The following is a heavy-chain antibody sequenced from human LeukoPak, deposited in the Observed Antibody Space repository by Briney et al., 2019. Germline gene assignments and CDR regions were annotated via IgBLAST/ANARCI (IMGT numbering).Heavy chain of an antibody. CDR3: ARTNYGSGSYYSF. Sequence: SETLSLTCTVSGGSVSGGDCYWSWIRQPPGKGLEWTGYIYYSGSTYYNPSLKSRLTISVDTSKNQFSLKLSSVTAADTAVYFCARTNYGSGSYYSFWGQGTLVTVST. CDR2: IYYSGST. CDR1: GGSVSGGDCY. V-gene: IGHV4-30-4*01. J-gene: IGHJ4*02. D-gene: IGHD3-10*01.